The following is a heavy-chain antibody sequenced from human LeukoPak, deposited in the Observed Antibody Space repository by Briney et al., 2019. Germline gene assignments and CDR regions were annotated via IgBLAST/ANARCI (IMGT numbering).Heavy chain of an antibody. Sequence: GESLKISCKGSGYSFTSYWIGWVRQMPGKGLEWMGIIYPGDSDTRYSPSFQGQVTISADKSISTAYLQWSSLKASDTAMYYCARTVLRYFDWFGYFDYWGQGTLVTVSS. CDR3: ARTVLRYFDWFGYFDY. D-gene: IGHD3-9*01. CDR1: GYSFTSYW. V-gene: IGHV5-51*01. J-gene: IGHJ4*02. CDR2: IYPGDSDT.